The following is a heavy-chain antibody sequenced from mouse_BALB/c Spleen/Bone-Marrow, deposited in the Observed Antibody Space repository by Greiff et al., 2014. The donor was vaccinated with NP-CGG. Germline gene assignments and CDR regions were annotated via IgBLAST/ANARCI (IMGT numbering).Heavy chain of an antibody. V-gene: IGHV3-2*02. CDR2: ISYSGST. CDR3: ASRLLGSHWCFDV. J-gene: IGHJ1*01. CDR1: GYSITSDYA. D-gene: IGHD2-10*01. Sequence: EVQRVESGPGLVKPSQSLSLTCTVTGYSITSDYAWNWIRQFPGNKLEWVGYISYSGSTSYNPSLNSRISVTRDTSKNQFFLQLNSVTTEDTATYYCASRLLGSHWCFDVWGAGTTVAVSS.